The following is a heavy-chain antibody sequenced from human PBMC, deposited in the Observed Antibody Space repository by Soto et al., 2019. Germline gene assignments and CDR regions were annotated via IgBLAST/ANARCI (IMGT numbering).Heavy chain of an antibody. V-gene: IGHV3-74*03. D-gene: IGHD5-18*01. CDR3: AKWRYNYGYLDPTRGSHLDY. CDR1: GFMFSGFW. CDR2: INSDESVK. Sequence: GGSLRLSCAASGFMFSGFWMHWVRQVPGKGLVWVSRINSDESVKAYAGSVKGRFTIARDNSKKTLFLQMTSLRGEDTATYYCAKWRYNYGYLDPTRGSHLDYWGHGSLVTVSS. J-gene: IGHJ4*01.